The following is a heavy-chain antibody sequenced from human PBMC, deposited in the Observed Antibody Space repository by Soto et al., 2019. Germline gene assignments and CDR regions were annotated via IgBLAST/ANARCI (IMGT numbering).Heavy chain of an antibody. CDR2: IWYDGSNK. Sequence: PGGSLRLSCAASGFTFSSYGMHWVRQAPGKGLEWVAVIWYDGSNKYYADSVKGRFTISRDNSKNTLYLQMNSLRAEDTAVYYCARVRYYDCSGGSCLGRGMDVWGQGTTVTVSS. CDR1: GFTFSSYG. J-gene: IGHJ6*02. V-gene: IGHV3-33*01. D-gene: IGHD2-15*01. CDR3: ARVRYYDCSGGSCLGRGMDV.